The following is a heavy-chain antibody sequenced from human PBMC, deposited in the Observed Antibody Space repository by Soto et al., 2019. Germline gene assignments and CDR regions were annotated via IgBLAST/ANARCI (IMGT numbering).Heavy chain of an antibody. Sequence: EVQLVESGGGLVKPGGSLRLSCAASGFTLSSYSMNWVRQAPGKGLEWVSSISSSGSYINYADSVKGRFTISRDNAKNSLYLQMNSLRAEDTAVYYCARDMLVGWWLVPSCDYWGQGTLVTVSS. CDR1: GFTLSSYS. V-gene: IGHV3-21*01. CDR3: ARDMLVGWWLVPSCDY. J-gene: IGHJ4*02. CDR2: ISSSGSYI. D-gene: IGHD6-19*01.